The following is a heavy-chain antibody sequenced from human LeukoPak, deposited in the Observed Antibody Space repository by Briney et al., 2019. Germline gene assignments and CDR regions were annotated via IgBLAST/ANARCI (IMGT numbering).Heavy chain of an antibody. CDR3: AKFGMVRGVIINGVAPPSN. J-gene: IGHJ4*02. CDR2: ISGSGGST. CDR1: GFTFSSYA. V-gene: IGHV3-23*01. D-gene: IGHD3-10*01. Sequence: PGGSLRLSCAASGFTFSSYAMSWVRQAPGKGLEWVSAISGSGGSTYYADSVKGRFTISRDNSKNTLYLQMNSLRAEDTAVYYCAKFGMVRGVIINGVAPPSNWGQGTLVTVSS.